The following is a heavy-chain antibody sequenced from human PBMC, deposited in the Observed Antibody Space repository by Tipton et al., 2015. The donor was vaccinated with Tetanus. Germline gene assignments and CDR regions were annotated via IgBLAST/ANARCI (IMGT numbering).Heavy chain of an antibody. CDR2: ISYSGRT. J-gene: IGHJ4*02. D-gene: IGHD5/OR15-5a*01. Sequence: TLSLTFIVSGGSMSGTGHYGAWVRQSPGKGLEWIGSISYSGRTYYSPSLKSRVNMSVDTSKKDFSVRLGSVTAADTAVYYCARLREIVSRSGWAFDYWGQGILVTVSS. CDR1: GGSMSGTGHY. CDR3: ARLREIVSRSGWAFDY. V-gene: IGHV4-39*02.